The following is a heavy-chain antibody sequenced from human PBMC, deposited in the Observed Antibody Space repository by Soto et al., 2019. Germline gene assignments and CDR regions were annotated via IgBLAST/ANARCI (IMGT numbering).Heavy chain of an antibody. CDR2: IDLSGTTT. D-gene: IGHD2-15*01. V-gene: IGHV3-23*03. CDR1: GFSFSAYS. J-gene: IGHJ4*02. CDR3: TKDRVPDGIYSFDY. Sequence: GGSLRLSCAASGFSFSAYSVNWVRQTPGRGLEWVSFIDLSGTTTYYRDSVKGRFTTFKDKSRNTVYLQMRSLTVEDAAIYYCTKDRVPDGIYSFDYWGQGALVTVSS.